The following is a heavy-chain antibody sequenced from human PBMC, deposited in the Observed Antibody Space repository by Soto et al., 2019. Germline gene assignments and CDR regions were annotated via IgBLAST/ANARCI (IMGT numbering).Heavy chain of an antibody. D-gene: IGHD1-20*01. CDR1: GGSVSNYY. J-gene: IGHJ6*02. CDR3: ARLAPRYRIRDYNYHSLDF. CDR2: IDYSGST. V-gene: IGHV4-59*02. Sequence: SETLSLTCTVSGGSVSNYYWTWIRQPPGKGLEWISYIDYSGSTDHSPSLKSRVTISLDTSKNQFSLRLISVTAADTAVYYCARLAPRYRIRDYNYHSLDFWGQGTTVTVSS.